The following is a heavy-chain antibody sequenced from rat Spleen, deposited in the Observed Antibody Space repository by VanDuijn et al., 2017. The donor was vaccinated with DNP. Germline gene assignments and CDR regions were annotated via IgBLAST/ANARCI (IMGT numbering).Heavy chain of an antibody. V-gene: IGHV4-2*01. Sequence: EVKLVESGGGLVQPGRSLKLSCAASGFNFNDYWMAWVRQAPGKGLEWIGEINKVSSTINYTPSLKDKFTISRDNAQSTLYLQMSKLGSEDTAIYYCARKSSKGWFYDFWGPGTMVTVSS. CDR3: ARKSSKGWFYDF. CDR1: GFNFNDYW. D-gene: IGHD3-1*01. CDR2: INKVSSTI. J-gene: IGHJ1*01.